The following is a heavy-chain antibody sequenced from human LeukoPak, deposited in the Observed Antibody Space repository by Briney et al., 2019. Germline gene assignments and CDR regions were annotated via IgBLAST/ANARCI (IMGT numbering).Heavy chain of an antibody. D-gene: IGHD4-17*01. J-gene: IGHJ5*02. Sequence: GGSLRLSCAASGFTFSSYSMNWVRQAPGKGLEWVSSISSSSSYIYYADSVKGRFTISRDNAKNSLYLQMSSLRAEDTAVYYCARDAVGGVTTVTPWGQGTLVTVSS. CDR3: ARDAVGGVTTVTP. CDR2: ISSSSSYI. V-gene: IGHV3-21*01. CDR1: GFTFSSYS.